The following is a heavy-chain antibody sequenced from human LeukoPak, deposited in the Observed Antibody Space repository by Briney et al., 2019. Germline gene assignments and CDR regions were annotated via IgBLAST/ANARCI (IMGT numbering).Heavy chain of an antibody. V-gene: IGHV3-48*03. J-gene: IGHJ4*02. D-gene: IGHD2-2*01. CDR1: GFTFSSYE. Sequence: QPGGSLRLSCAASGFTFSSYEMNWVRQAPGKGLEWVSYISSSGFTIYYADSVKGRFTISRDNAKNSLYLQMNSLRAEDTAVYYCARYPSFDYWGQGTLVTVSS. CDR3: ARYPSFDY. CDR2: ISSSGFTI.